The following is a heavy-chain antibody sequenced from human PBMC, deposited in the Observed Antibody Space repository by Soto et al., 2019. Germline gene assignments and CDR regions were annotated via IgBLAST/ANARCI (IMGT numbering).Heavy chain of an antibody. CDR2: ISSGSSSTNI. Sequence: EVQLVESGGGLVKPGGSLRLSCAVSGFTFSTYSMNWVRQAPGKGLEWVSCISSGSSSTNIYYADSVKGRFTISRDNANKSLFLQMNSLRAEDTAVYYWARVRDHLLLGPIDSWGPGILVTVSA. D-gene: IGHD2-2*01. J-gene: IGHJ4*02. CDR3: ARVRDHLLLGPIDS. CDR1: GFTFSTYS. V-gene: IGHV3-21*02.